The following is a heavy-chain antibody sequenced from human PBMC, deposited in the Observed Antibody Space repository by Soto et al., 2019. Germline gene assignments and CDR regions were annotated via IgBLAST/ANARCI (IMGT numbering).Heavy chain of an antibody. CDR1: GFTFSSYA. CDR2: ISYDGSNK. Sequence: GGSLRLSCAASGFTFSSYAMHWVRQAPGKGLEWVAVISYDGSNKYYADSVKGRLTISRDNSKNTFYLQINSLRVEDTAVYYCAGGDREDIAGGKVVRPGGYGGDVWGQGTTVTVPS. CDR3: AGGDREDIAGGKVVRPGGYGGDV. V-gene: IGHV3-30-3*01. J-gene: IGHJ6*02. D-gene: IGHD2-15*01.